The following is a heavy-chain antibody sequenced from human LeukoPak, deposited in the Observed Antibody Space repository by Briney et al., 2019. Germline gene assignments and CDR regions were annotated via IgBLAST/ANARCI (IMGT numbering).Heavy chain of an antibody. CDR1: GGSISSYY. V-gene: IGHV4-4*07. Sequence: PSETLSLTCTVSGGSISSYYWSWIRQPAGKGLEWIGRIYTSGSTNYNPSLKSRVTMSVDTSKNQFSLKLSSVTAADTAVYYCARDYGLETRYYYGMDVWGQGTTVTVSS. CDR3: ARDYGLETRYYYGMDV. J-gene: IGHJ6*02. CDR2: IYTSGST. D-gene: IGHD6-19*01.